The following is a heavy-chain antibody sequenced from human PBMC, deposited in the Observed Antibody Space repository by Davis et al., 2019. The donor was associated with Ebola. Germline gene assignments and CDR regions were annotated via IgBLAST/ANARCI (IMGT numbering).Heavy chain of an antibody. CDR1: GYTFTDYN. Sequence: ASVKISCKASGYTFTDYNIHWMRQAPGQGLQWLGRVILKSGAINYAQKFQGRVTMTRDTYISTVYMELSSLRYDDTADYYCARGHNYAHEYWGQGTLVTVSS. J-gene: IGHJ4*02. D-gene: IGHD4-11*01. CDR3: ARGHNYAHEY. CDR2: VILKSGAI. V-gene: IGHV1-2*06.